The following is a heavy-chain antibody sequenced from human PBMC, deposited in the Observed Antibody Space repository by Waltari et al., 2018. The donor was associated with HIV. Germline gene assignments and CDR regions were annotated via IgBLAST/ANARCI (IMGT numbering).Heavy chain of an antibody. CDR3: ARGLIAAAGTVWFDP. J-gene: IGHJ5*02. CDR1: GGSFGGYY. V-gene: IGHV4-34*01. CDR2: INHSGST. D-gene: IGHD6-13*01. Sequence: GLLKPTETLSSTCPVYGGSFGGYYWSWIRQPPGKGLEWIGEINHSGSTNYNPSLKSRVTISVDTSKNQFSLKLSSVTAADTAVYYCARGLIAAAGTVWFDPWGQGTLVTVSS.